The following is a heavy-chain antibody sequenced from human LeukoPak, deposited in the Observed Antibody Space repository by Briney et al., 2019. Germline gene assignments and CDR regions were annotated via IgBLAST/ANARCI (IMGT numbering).Heavy chain of an antibody. CDR3: ASTYYYDSSGYQPLDY. Sequence: ASVKVSCKASGYTFTGYYMHWVRQAPGQGLEWMGWINPNSGGTNYAQKFQGRVTMTRDTSISTAYMELSRLRSDDTAVYYCASTYYYDSSGYQPLDYWGQGTLVTVSS. V-gene: IGHV1-2*02. CDR1: GYTFTGYY. D-gene: IGHD3-22*01. J-gene: IGHJ4*02. CDR2: INPNSGGT.